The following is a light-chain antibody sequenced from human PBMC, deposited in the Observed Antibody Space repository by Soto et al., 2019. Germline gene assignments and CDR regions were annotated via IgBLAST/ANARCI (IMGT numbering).Light chain of an antibody. V-gene: IGLV2-14*01. CDR3: SSYTGGSTYV. Sequence: QSVLTQPASVSGSPGQSITISCTGTSSDIGGYKYVSWYQQHPGKAPKLMIYDVSNRPSGVSNRFSGSKSVNTATLTISGRQGEDEAEYYCSSYTGGSTYVFGTGTKLTVL. J-gene: IGLJ1*01. CDR1: SSDIGGYKY. CDR2: DVS.